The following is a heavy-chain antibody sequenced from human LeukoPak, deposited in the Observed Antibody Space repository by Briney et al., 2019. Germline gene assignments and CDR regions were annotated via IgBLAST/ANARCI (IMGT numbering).Heavy chain of an antibody. V-gene: IGHV4-59*08. CDR2: VYYSGYS. Sequence: AETLSLTCTVSGGSITSYYWAWLRQPPEKGLEWIGYVYYSGYSNYNPSLKSRVSMSVDTSMNQFSLKLASVTAADTAVYYCARAQVLGGHYYYYYMDVWGKGTTVTVSS. D-gene: IGHD2-8*01. CDR1: GGSITSYY. CDR3: ARAQVLGGHYYYYYMDV. J-gene: IGHJ6*03.